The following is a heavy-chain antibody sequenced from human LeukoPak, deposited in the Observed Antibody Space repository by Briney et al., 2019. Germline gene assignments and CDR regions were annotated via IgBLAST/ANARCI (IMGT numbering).Heavy chain of an antibody. CDR2: IYCSGST. V-gene: IGHV4-31*03. Sequence: PSQTLSLTCTVSGGSISSGGYYWSWIRQHPGKGLEWIGYIYCSGSTYYNPSLKSRVTISVNTSKNQFSLKLSSVTAADTAVYYCARADVLTGYYRTSYYGMDVWGKGTTVTVSS. D-gene: IGHD3-9*01. CDR1: GGSISSGGYY. J-gene: IGHJ6*04. CDR3: ARADVLTGYYRTSYYGMDV.